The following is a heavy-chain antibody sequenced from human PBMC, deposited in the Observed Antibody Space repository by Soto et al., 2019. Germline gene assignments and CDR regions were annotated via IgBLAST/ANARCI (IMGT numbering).Heavy chain of an antibody. CDR1: GGTFSSYA. CDR3: WSGGTGTTRIWDY. J-gene: IGHJ4*02. D-gene: IGHD1-1*01. V-gene: IGHV1-69*12. CDR2: IIPIFGTA. Sequence: QVQLVQSGAEVKKPGSSVKVSCKASGGTFSSYAISWVRQAPGQGLEWMGGIIPIFGTANYAQKFQGRVTITADESTRTAYMAPSSLRSDDTGVYYCWSGGTGTTRIWDYWGQGTLVTVSS.